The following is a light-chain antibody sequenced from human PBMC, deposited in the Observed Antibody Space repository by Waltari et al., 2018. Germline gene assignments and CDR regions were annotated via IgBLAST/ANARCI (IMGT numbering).Light chain of an antibody. CDR2: DAS. J-gene: IGKJ1*01. Sequence: AIQLTQSPSSLSASVGDRVTITCRASQGISSALAWYRQKPGKAPKLLIYDASSLESGVPSRFSGSGSGTDFTLTISSLQPEDFATYYCQQFNSYRWTFGQGTKVEIK. CDR1: QGISSA. CDR3: QQFNSYRWT. V-gene: IGKV1-13*02.